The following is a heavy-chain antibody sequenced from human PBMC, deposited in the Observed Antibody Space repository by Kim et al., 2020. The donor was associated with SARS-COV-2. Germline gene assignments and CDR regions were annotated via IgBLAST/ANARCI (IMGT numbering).Heavy chain of an antibody. V-gene: IGHV4-34*01. Sequence: TTYNPSLKSRVTISVDTSKNQFSLKLSSVTAADTAVYYCARQEQQLAFDYWGQGTLVTVSS. CDR3: ARQEQQLAFDY. D-gene: IGHD6-13*01. J-gene: IGHJ4*02. CDR2: T.